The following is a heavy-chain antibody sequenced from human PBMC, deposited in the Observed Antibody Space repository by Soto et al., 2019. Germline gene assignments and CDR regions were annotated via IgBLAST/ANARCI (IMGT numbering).Heavy chain of an antibody. D-gene: IGHD6-13*01. CDR3: ARQYIAAEIDY. CDR1: GGSISGYY. J-gene: IGHJ4*02. CDR2: IYYSEST. V-gene: IGHV4-59*08. Sequence: PSETLSLTCTVSGGSISGYYWSWIRQPPGKGLEWIGYIYYSESTSYNPSLKSRVTISVDTSKNQFSLKLSSVTAADTAVYYCARQYIAAEIDYWGQGTLVTVSS.